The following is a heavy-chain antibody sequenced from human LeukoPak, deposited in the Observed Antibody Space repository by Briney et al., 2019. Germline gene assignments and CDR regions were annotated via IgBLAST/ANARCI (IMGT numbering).Heavy chain of an antibody. D-gene: IGHD1-26*01. J-gene: IGHJ5*02. CDR1: GGTFTSYA. Sequence: GASVKVSCKTSGGTFTSYAITWVRQAPGQGLEWMGKIIPNSGTTNYAQKFQGRVTITADDSTSTAYMELSSLRSEDTALYYCARKLRLGGNWFDPWGEGTLVTVSS. CDR3: ARKLRLGGNWFDP. CDR2: IIPNSGTT. V-gene: IGHV1-69*13.